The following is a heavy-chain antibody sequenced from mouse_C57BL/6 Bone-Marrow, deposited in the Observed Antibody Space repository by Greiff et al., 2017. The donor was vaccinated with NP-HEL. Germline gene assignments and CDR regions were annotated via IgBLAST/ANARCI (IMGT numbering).Heavy chain of an antibody. CDR1: GFTINNSY. CDR3: ARGSSWFAY. D-gene: IGHD1-1*02. CDR2: IDPANGNT. J-gene: IGHJ3*01. V-gene: IGHV14-3*01. Sequence: EVQLQQSVAELVRPGASVKLSCTASGFTINNSYMNWVKQRPEQGLEWIGRIDPANGNTKYAPKFQGKATITADTSSTTAYLQLSSLTSEDTAVYYCARGSSWFAYWGQGTLVTVSA.